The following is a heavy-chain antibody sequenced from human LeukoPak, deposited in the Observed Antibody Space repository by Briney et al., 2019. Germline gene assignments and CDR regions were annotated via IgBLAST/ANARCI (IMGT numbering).Heavy chain of an antibody. V-gene: IGHV3-23*01. J-gene: IGHJ5*02. D-gene: IGHD7-27*01. CDR2: IDGSGTYT. Sequence: GGSLRLSCEVSGFNSRNGHINWIRQPPGRGLEWVSGIDGSGTYTAYGDSVRGRFTISRDTSKDTIYLQMNGLRGEDAAVYYCARFTWGCNDVCSWGRGTLATVSS. CDR1: GFNSRNGH. CDR3: ARFTWGCNDVCS.